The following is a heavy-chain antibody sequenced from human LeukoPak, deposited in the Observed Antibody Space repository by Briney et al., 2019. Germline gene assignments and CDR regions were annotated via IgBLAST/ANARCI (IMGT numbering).Heavy chain of an antibody. V-gene: IGHV3-48*04. CDR1: GFTLSSYT. CDR2: ITSSSTAI. J-gene: IGHJ6*03. Sequence: GGSLRLSCTASGFTLSSYTINWVRQAPGKGLEWLSYITSSSTAIYYADSVKGRFIISRDNAKNSLYLQMNSVRVEDTAVYYCASDLQQGYMDVWGKGTTVTVSS. D-gene: IGHD6-13*01. CDR3: ASDLQQGYMDV.